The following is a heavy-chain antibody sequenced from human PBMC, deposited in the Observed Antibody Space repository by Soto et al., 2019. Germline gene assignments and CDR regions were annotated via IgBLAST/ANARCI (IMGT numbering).Heavy chain of an antibody. CDR3: VRKYPGTRPFDY. V-gene: IGHV3-23*01. CDR2: IGTDGNT. Sequence: GALRGSCLASGFTWNSYDMNGVRQAPGKGLAWVSAIGTDGNTYYANSVKGRFTISRDNSRTTLYLQMNSLRVEDTALSYCVRKYPGTRPFDYWGQGTLVTVSS. CDR1: GFTWNSYD. J-gene: IGHJ4*01. D-gene: IGHD2-2*01.